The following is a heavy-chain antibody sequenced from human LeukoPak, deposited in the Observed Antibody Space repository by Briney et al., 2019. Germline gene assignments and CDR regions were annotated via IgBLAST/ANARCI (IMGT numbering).Heavy chain of an antibody. D-gene: IGHD7-27*01. J-gene: IGHJ6*02. Sequence: GGSLRLSCVASGFTFSSYWMHWVRQDPRKGLVWVSRINGDGRNINYADSVRGRFTISRDNATNTLYLQMNTLRVEDTAVYYCARAGDILLVSYFHYYGMDVWGQGTTVIVSS. V-gene: IGHV3-74*01. CDR3: ARAGDILLVSYFHYYGMDV. CDR1: GFTFSSYW. CDR2: INGDGRNI.